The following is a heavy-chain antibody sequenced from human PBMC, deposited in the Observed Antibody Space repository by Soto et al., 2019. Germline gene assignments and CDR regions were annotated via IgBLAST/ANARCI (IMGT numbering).Heavy chain of an antibody. D-gene: IGHD2-2*01. J-gene: IGHJ4*02. CDR3: VRDAPSHQSIFDL. CDR1: EYSFGDYY. V-gene: IGHV1-2*02. Sequence: ASVKVSCQTSEYSFGDYYLHWVRQAPEQGLEWMGWINLNDGGTNSPRKFQGRLTMTRDKSITTVYMELSRLRSDDTAVYFCVRDAPSHQSIFDLWGPGTLVTVSS. CDR2: INLNDGGT.